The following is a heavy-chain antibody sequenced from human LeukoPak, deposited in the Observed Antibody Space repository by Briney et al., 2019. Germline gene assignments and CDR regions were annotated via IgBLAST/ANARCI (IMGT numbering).Heavy chain of an antibody. D-gene: IGHD2-15*01. Sequence: GGSLRLSCVVSGLTFRRYGMPWVRQAPGKGLEWVGVISYDGSNKYYADSVKGRFTISRDNSKNTLYLQMNSLRAEDTAVFYCAKDAPPCSGGSCYSGYYFYGMDVWGKGTTVTVSS. CDR3: AKDAPPCSGGSCYSGYYFYGMDV. CDR2: ISYDGSNK. V-gene: IGHV3-30*18. J-gene: IGHJ6*04. CDR1: GLTFRRYG.